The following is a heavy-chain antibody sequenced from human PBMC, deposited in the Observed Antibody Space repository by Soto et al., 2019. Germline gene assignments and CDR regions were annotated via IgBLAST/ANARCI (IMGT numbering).Heavy chain of an antibody. CDR1: GFTFSSYW. V-gene: IGHV3-7*01. Sequence: GGSLRLSCAASGFTFSSYWMSWVRQAPGKGLEWVANIKQDGSEKYYVDSVKGRFTISRDNAKNSLYLQMNSLRSEDTVVYYCAREVIGGRLDFDPWGQGTLVTVS. J-gene: IGHJ5*02. CDR2: IKQDGSEK. D-gene: IGHD3-10*01. CDR3: AREVIGGRLDFDP.